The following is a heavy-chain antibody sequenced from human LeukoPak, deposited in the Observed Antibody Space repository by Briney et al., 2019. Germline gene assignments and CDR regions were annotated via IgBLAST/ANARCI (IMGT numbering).Heavy chain of an antibody. V-gene: IGHV3-23*01. CDR3: TRPGITGTTYGVDY. J-gene: IGHJ4*02. D-gene: IGHD1-7*01. CDR1: GFTFSDYY. CDR2: ISGSGGAT. Sequence: GGSLRLSCAASGFTFSDYYMTWVRQAPGQGLEWVSTISGSGGATFYADSVTGRFTVSRDNSKNTLYLQLNSLRAEDTAVYYCTRPGITGTTYGVDYWGQGTLVTVSS.